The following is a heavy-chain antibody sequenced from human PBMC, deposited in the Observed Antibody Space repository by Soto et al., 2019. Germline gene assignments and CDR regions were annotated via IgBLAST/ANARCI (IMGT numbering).Heavy chain of an antibody. CDR3: SKSPRVGVRGGP. D-gene: IGHD3-16*01. CDR2: ISGSGDGT. Sequence: GSLRLSCAASGFRFRSFAVGWVRQAPEKGLEWVSAISGSGDGTDYADSVKGRFTISRDDATNSAYLQINSLRAEDTAVYYCSKSPRVGVRGGPWGQGTLVTVSS. CDR1: GFRFRSFA. J-gene: IGHJ5*02. V-gene: IGHV3-23*01.